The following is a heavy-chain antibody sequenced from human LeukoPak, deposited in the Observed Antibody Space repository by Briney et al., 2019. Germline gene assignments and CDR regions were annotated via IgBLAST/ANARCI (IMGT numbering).Heavy chain of an antibody. CDR1: GGSISSSSYY. CDR2: IYYSGST. D-gene: IGHD3-9*01. V-gene: IGHV4-39*07. Sequence: PSETLSLTCTVSGGSISSSSYYWGWIRQPPGKGLEWIGSIYYSGSTYYNPSLKSRVTISVDTSKNQFSLKLSSVTAADTAVYYCARDRLRYFDWHSFDYWGQGTLVTVSS. CDR3: ARDRLRYFDWHSFDY. J-gene: IGHJ4*02.